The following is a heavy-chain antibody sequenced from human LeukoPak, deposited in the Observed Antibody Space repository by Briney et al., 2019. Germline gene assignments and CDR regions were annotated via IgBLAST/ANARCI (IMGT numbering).Heavy chain of an antibody. CDR3: ARGWITVGAYYDY. J-gene: IGHJ4*02. CDR1: GFTFSSYW. CDR2: IKQDGSEK. Sequence: PGGSLRLSCAASGFTFSSYWMSWVRQAPGKGLEWVANIKQDGSEKYYVDSVKGRFTISRDNAKNSLYLQMNSLRDEDTAVYYCARGWITVGAYYDYWGQGTLVTVSS. V-gene: IGHV3-7*02. D-gene: IGHD2-2*03.